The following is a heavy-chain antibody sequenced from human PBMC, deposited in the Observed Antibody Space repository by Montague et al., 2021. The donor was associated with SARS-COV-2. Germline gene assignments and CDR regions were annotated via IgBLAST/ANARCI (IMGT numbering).Heavy chain of an antibody. V-gene: IGHV4-61*02. D-gene: IGHD3-16*01. CDR3: ARAHRGSWAHLDN. CDR2: TYTSGTT. Sequence: TLSLTCTVSGGSISSGSYYWSWIRQPAGKGLEWIGRTYTSGTTDYSLSLKSRVTISVDTSKNSFSLNLTSVTAADTAVYYCARAHRGSWAHLDNWGQGSPVTVSS. CDR1: GGSISSGSYY. J-gene: IGHJ4*02.